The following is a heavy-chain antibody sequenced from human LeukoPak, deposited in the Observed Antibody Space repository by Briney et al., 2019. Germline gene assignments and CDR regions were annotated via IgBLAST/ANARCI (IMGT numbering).Heavy chain of an antibody. CDR1: GYTFTSYG. Sequence: GASVKVSCKASGYTFTSYGISWVRQAPGQGLEWMGGIIPIFGTANYAQKFQGRVTITADESTSTAYMELSSLRSEDTAVYYCARHRDSSSWYFDYWGQGTLVTVSS. D-gene: IGHD6-13*01. CDR3: ARHRDSSSWYFDY. CDR2: IIPIFGTA. V-gene: IGHV1-69*13. J-gene: IGHJ4*02.